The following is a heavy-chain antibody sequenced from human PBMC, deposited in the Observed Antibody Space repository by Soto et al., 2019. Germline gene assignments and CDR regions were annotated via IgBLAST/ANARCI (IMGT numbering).Heavy chain of an antibody. Sequence: EVQLVESRGGLVQPGRSLRLSCAASGFTFDDYAMHWVRQAPGKGLEWVSGISWNSGSIGYADSVKGRFTISRDNAKNSLYLQMNSLRAEDTALYYCAKGGQLLTEGGGYWGQGTLVTVSS. CDR2: ISWNSGSI. CDR1: GFTFDDYA. J-gene: IGHJ4*02. D-gene: IGHD2-2*01. V-gene: IGHV3-9*01. CDR3: AKGGQLLTEGGGY.